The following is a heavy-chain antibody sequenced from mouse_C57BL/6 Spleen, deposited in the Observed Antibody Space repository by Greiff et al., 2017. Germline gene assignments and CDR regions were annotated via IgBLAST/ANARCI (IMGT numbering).Heavy chain of an antibody. CDR2: IDPENGDT. D-gene: IGHD1-1*01. CDR3: TTDGSSYDWYFDV. Sequence: EVKLVESGAELVRPGASVTLSCTASGFNIKDDYMHWVKQRPEQGLEWIGWIDPENGDTEYASKFQGKATITADTSSNTAYLQLSSLTSEDTAVYYCTTDGSSYDWYFDVWGTGTTVTVSS. V-gene: IGHV14-4*01. CDR1: GFNIKDDY. J-gene: IGHJ1*03.